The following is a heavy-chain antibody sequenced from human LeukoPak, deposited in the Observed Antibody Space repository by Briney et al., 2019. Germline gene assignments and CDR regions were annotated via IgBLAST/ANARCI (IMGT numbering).Heavy chain of an antibody. V-gene: IGHV4-59*01. CDR2: IYYSGST. CDR3: ARHLSGYSGYLYYYYYYMDV. CDR1: GDSISTYY. Sequence: SETLSLTCTVSGDSISTYYWTWIRQSPGKGLEWIGYIYYSGSTNYNPSLKSRVTISVDTSKNHFSLKLTSVTAADTAVYYCARHLSGYSGYLYYYYYYMDVWGKGTTVTISS. J-gene: IGHJ6*03. D-gene: IGHD5-12*01.